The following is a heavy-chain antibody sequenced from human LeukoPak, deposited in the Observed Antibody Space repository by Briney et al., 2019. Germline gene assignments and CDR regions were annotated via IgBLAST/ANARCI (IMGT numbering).Heavy chain of an antibody. CDR2: IYYSGST. V-gene: IGHV4-59*01. CDR3: ARIVRYYDSSPYYFDY. D-gene: IGHD3-22*01. CDR1: GGSISSYY. J-gene: IGHJ4*02. Sequence: PSETLSLTCTVSGGSISSYYWSWIRQPPGKGLEWIGYIYYSGSTNYNPSLKSRVTISVDTSKNQFSLKVTSVTAADTAVYYCARIVRYYDSSPYYFDYWGQGTLVTVSS.